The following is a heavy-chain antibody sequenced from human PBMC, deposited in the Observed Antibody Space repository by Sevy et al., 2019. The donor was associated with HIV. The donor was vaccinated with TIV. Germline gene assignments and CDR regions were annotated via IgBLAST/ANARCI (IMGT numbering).Heavy chain of an antibody. CDR2: VNSDGSST. CDR3: VAANTWQDY. V-gene: IGHV3-74*01. Sequence: AGSLRLSCAASGFTFSSYWMHWVHQAPGKGPVWVSGVNSDGSSTNYADSVKGRFTMSRDSAKNTLYLQMNSLRAEDTAVYFCVAANTWQDYWGQGTLVTVSS. D-gene: IGHD2-15*01. CDR1: GFTFSSYW. J-gene: IGHJ4*02.